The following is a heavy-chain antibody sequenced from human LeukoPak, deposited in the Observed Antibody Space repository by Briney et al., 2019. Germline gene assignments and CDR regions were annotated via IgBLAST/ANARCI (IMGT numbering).Heavy chain of an antibody. V-gene: IGHV4-59*01. Sequence: SETLSLTCSVSGGSISSYYWTWIRQPPGKGLEWIGYIYYSGSTNYNPSLKSRFTISVDTFTNQFSLKLSSVTAADTAVYYCARENTMVRGAFDAFDIWGQGTMVTVSS. CDR1: GGSISSYY. CDR3: ARENTMVRGAFDAFDI. D-gene: IGHD3-10*01. J-gene: IGHJ3*02. CDR2: IYYSGST.